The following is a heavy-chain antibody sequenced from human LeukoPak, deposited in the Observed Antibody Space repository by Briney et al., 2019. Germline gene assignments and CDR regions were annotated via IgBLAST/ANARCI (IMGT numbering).Heavy chain of an antibody. CDR3: ARESGSYFFFDY. CDR1: GGTFSSYA. J-gene: IGHJ4*02. D-gene: IGHD1-26*01. CDR2: ITPIFGTA. V-gene: IGHV1-69*05. Sequence: GASVKVSCKASGGTFSSYAISWVRQAPGQGLEWMGGITPIFGTANYAQKFQGRVTITTDESTSTAYMELSSLRSEDTAVYYCARESGSYFFFDYWGPGTLVTVSS.